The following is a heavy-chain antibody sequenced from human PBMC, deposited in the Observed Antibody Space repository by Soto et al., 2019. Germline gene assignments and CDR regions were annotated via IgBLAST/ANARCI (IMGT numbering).Heavy chain of an antibody. CDR1: GFTFSSSE. Sequence: GGSLRLSCAASGFTFSSSEMYWVRQAPGKGLEWISYIHPGGQTIFYAESVKGRLTISRDNAKHSVYLQMNSLRAEDTAVYYCARRGSRWGRGTKVTVSS. D-gene: IGHD2-15*01. CDR3: ARRGSR. J-gene: IGHJ3*01. V-gene: IGHV3-48*03. CDR2: IHPGGQTI.